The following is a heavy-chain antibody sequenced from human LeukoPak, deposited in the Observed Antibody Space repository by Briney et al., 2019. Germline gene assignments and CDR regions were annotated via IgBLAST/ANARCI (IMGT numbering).Heavy chain of an antibody. Sequence: PGRSLRLSCAASGFTFSSYGMHWVRQAPGKGLEWVAVISYDGSNKYYADSVKGRFTISRDNSKNTLYLQMNSLRAEDTAVYYCTTEALSYYGMDVWGKGTTVTVSS. CDR1: GFTFSSYG. J-gene: IGHJ6*04. CDR3: TTEALSYYGMDV. CDR2: ISYDGSNK. V-gene: IGHV3-30*03.